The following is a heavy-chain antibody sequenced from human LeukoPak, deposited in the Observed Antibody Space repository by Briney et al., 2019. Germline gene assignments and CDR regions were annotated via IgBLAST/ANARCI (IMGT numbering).Heavy chain of an antibody. CDR2: IYYSGST. D-gene: IGHD3-3*01. J-gene: IGHJ3*02. Sequence: SQTLSLTCTVSGGSISSGGYYWSWIRQHPGQGLEWIGYIYYSGSTYYNPSLKSRVTISVDTSKNQFSLKLSSVTAADTAVYYCARSYYDFWSGYFKLQSGTDAFDIWGQGTMVTVSS. CDR1: GGSISSGGYY. CDR3: ARSYYDFWSGYFKLQSGTDAFDI. V-gene: IGHV4-31*03.